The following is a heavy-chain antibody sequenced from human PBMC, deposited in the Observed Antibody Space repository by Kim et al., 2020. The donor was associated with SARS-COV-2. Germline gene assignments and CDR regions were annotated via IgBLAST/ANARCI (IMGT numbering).Heavy chain of an antibody. D-gene: IGHD6-19*01. Sequence: GGSLRLSCAASGFTFDDYAMHWVRQAPEKGLEWVSGISWNSGSIGYADSVKGRFTISRDNAKNSLYLQMNSLRAEDTALYYCATGAVAAEYYYYGMDVWGEGATVTVSS. CDR2: ISWNSGSI. CDR3: ATGAVAAEYYYYGMDV. CDR1: GFTFDDYA. J-gene: IGHJ6*02. V-gene: IGHV3-9*01.